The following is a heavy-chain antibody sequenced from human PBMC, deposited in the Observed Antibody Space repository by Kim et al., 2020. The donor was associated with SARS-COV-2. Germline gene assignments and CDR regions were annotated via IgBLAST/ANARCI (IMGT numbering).Heavy chain of an antibody. J-gene: IGHJ6*02. V-gene: IGHV3-48*02. Sequence: GGSLRLSCAASGFTFSSYSMNWVRQAPGKGLEWVSYISSSSSTIDYADPVKGRFTISRDNAKNSLYLQVNSLRDEDTAVYFCASNYYGSGSYFRYYYYYGMDVWGQGTTVTVSS. D-gene: IGHD3-10*01. CDR2: ISSSSSTI. CDR1: GFTFSSYS. CDR3: ASNYYGSGSYFRYYYYYGMDV.